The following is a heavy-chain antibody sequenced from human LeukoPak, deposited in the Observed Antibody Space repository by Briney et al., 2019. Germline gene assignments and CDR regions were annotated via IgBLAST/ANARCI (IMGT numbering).Heavy chain of an antibody. D-gene: IGHD5-24*01. V-gene: IGHV3-23*01. CDR2: ISGSGGST. CDR1: GFTFSNYA. CDR3: AKGSVEMATILDY. Sequence: GGSLRLSCAASGFTFSNYAMSWVRQAPGKGLEWVSGISGSGGSTYYADSVKGRSTISRDNSKITLYLQMNSLRAEDTAVYYCAKGSVEMATILDYWGQGTLVTVSS. J-gene: IGHJ4*02.